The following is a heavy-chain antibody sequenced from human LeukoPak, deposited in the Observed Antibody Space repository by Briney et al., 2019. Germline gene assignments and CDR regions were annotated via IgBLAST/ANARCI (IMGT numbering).Heavy chain of an antibody. CDR3: ARLIYYDSSGYYAAPGFDY. J-gene: IGHJ4*02. Sequence: GESLKISCKGSGYSFTSYWIGWVRQMPGKVLEWMGIIYPGDSDTRYSPSFQGQVTISADKSISTAYLQWSSLKASDTAMYYCARLIYYDSSGYYAAPGFDYWGQGTLVTVSS. D-gene: IGHD3-22*01. V-gene: IGHV5-51*01. CDR2: IYPGDSDT. CDR1: GYSFTSYW.